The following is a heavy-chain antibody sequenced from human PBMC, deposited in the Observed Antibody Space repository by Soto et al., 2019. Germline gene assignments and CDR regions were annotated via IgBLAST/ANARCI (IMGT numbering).Heavy chain of an antibody. V-gene: IGHV3-11*01. J-gene: IGHJ4*02. CDR3: ASWGMTSSLRYFDH. CDR1: GFIFSDYY. Sequence: PGGSLRLSCAASGFIFSDYYMSWIRQAPGKGLEWISYISSSGSTVYYADSVRGRFTISRDNAKNSLFLQMDGLKADDTAVYYCASWGMTSSLRYFDHWGQGTLVTVSS. D-gene: IGHD7-27*01. CDR2: ISSSGSTV.